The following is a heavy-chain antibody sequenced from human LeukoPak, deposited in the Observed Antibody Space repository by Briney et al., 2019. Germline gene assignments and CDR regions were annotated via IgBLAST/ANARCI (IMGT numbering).Heavy chain of an antibody. CDR3: ATTKTPQGILEWLVY. CDR1: GFTFTGYY. CDR2: INPNTGGT. Sequence: ASVKVSCKASGFTFTGYYIHWVRQAPGQGLEWMGYINPNTGGTNYAQKFQGRVTMTRDTSISTAYMELSRLRSDDTAVYYCATTKTPQGILEWLVYWGQGTLVTVSS. D-gene: IGHD3-3*01. J-gene: IGHJ4*02. V-gene: IGHV1-2*02.